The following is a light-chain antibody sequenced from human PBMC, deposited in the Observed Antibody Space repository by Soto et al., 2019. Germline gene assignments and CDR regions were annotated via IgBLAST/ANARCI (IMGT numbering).Light chain of an antibody. V-gene: IGKV3-20*01. CDR2: GAS. CDR3: RQYGSSPSYT. Sequence: EIVLTQSPGTLSLSPGERATLSCRASQSVSSSSYLAWYQQKPGQAPRLLIYGASSRATGIPDRFSGSGSATDFTXTISRLEPEDFAVYYCRQYGSSPSYTFGQGTKLEIK. J-gene: IGKJ2*01. CDR1: QSVSSSSY.